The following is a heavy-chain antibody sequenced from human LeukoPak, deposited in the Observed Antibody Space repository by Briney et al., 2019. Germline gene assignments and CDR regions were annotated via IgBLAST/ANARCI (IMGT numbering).Heavy chain of an antibody. Sequence: GSLRLSCTVSGFTVSSNYMSWVRQAPGKGLEWVSVIYSGGSTYYADSVKGRFTISRDNSKNTLYLQMNSLRAEDTAVYYCARDSVGATAFDYWGQGTLVTVSS. D-gene: IGHD1-26*01. CDR3: ARDSVGATAFDY. V-gene: IGHV3-53*01. CDR2: IYSGGST. J-gene: IGHJ4*02. CDR1: GFTVSSNY.